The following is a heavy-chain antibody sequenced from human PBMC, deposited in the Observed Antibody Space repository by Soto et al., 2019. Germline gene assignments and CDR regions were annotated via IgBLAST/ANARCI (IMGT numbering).Heavy chain of an antibody. CDR1: GYTFTSYG. CDR2: ISAYNGNT. J-gene: IGHJ4*02. D-gene: IGHD1-1*01. CDR3: ARARLNNPNPTPGPTSDY. Sequence: QVQLVQSGAEVKKPGASVKVSCKASGYTFTSYGISWVRQAPGQGLEWMGWISAYNGNTNYAQKLQGRVTMTTDTSTSTAYMELRSLRSDDTAVYYCARARLNNPNPTPGPTSDYWGQGTLVTVSS. V-gene: IGHV1-18*01.